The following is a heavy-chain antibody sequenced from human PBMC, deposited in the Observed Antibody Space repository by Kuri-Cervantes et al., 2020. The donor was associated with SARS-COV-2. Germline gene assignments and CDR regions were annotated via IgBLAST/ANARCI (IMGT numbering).Heavy chain of an antibody. CDR2: ISGSGGST. J-gene: IGHJ6*04. D-gene: IGHD1-26*01. CDR1: GFTFSSYS. CDR3: AKYLDGSGMDV. Sequence: GESLKISCAASGFTFSSYSMNWVRQAPGKGLEWVSAISGSGGSTYYADSVKGRFTISRDNSKNTLYLQMNSLRAEDTAVYYCAKYLDGSGMDVWGKGTTVTVSS. V-gene: IGHV3-23*01.